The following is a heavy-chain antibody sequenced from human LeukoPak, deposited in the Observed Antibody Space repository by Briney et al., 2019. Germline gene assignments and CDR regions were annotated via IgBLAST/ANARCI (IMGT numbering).Heavy chain of an antibody. J-gene: IGHJ4*02. CDR1: GLTFSTHA. Sequence: GGSLRLSCAASGLTFSTHAMSWVRQAPGKGLEWVSSLSGDGSTTYHADSVKGRFTISRDNSRSTLYLQVNSLSAEDTAVYYCARGTSLGRPGTYYFDYWGQGALVTVSS. V-gene: IGHV3-23*01. D-gene: IGHD1/OR15-1a*01. CDR2: LSGDGSTT. CDR3: ARGTSLGRPGTYYFDY.